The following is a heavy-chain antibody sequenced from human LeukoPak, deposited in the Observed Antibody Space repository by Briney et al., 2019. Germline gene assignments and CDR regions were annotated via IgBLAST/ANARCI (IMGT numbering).Heavy chain of an antibody. CDR1: GITLSNYG. Sequence: PGGSLRLSCAVSGITLSNYGMSWVRQAPGKGLEWVAGIRGSGGSTTYADSVKGRFTISRDNPKNTLYLHMNNLRAEDTAVYFCAKRGVVIRVILVGFHKEAYYYDSWGQGALVTVSS. D-gene: IGHD3-22*01. V-gene: IGHV3-23*01. J-gene: IGHJ4*02. CDR3: AKRGVVIRVILVGFHKEAYYYDS. CDR2: IRGSGGST.